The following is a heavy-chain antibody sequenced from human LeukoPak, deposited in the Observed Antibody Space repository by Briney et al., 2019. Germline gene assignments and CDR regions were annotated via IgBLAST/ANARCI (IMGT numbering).Heavy chain of an antibody. V-gene: IGHV4-59*11. CDR1: GGSISSHY. Sequence: SETLSLICSVSGGSISSHYWRWIRQSPGKGLEWIGYMYYSGTTNYNPSLKSRVTISVDTSKNQLSLKLSSVTAADTAVYYCASGTSRTYYAMDVWGQGTTVTVSS. D-gene: IGHD2-2*01. J-gene: IGHJ6*02. CDR2: MYYSGTT. CDR3: ASGTSRTYYAMDV.